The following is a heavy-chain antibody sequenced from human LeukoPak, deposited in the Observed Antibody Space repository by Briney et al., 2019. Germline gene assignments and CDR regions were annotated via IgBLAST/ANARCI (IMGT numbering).Heavy chain of an antibody. CDR3: AGGTGFIIKD. J-gene: IGHJ4*02. D-gene: IGHD3-9*01. Sequence: GGSLRLSCAASGFTFDDYSMHWVRQAPGKGLEWVSGISWNGGSIGYADSVKGRFTISRDNAKNSLYLQMNNLRVEDTAMYYCAGGTGFIIKDWGQGTLVTVSS. CDR2: ISWNGGSI. V-gene: IGHV3-9*01. CDR1: GFTFDDYS.